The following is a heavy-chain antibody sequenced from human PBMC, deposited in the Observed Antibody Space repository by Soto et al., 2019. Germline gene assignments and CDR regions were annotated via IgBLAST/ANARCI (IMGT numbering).Heavy chain of an antibody. V-gene: IGHV4-31*03. J-gene: IGHJ3*02. CDR1: GGSISSGGYY. D-gene: IGHD1-26*01. CDR3: AREGKVGAITKGDAFDI. CDR2: IYYSGST. Sequence: QVQLQESGPGLVKPSQTLSLTCTVSGGSISSGGYYWSWIRQHPGKGLEGIGYIYYSGSTYYNPSLKSRVTISVDTSKNQFSLKLSSVTAADTAVYYCAREGKVGAITKGDAFDIWGQGTMVTVSS.